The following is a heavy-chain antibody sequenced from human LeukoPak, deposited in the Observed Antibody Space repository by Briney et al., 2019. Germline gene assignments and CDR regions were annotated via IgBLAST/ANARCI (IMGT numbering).Heavy chain of an antibody. J-gene: IGHJ5*02. CDR3: AKDTAGYSSSWEGWFDP. Sequence: GGSLRLSCAASGFTFSSYAMSWVRQAPGKGLEWVSAISGSGGSTYHADSVKGRFTISRDNSKNTLYLQMNSLRAEDTAVYYCAKDTAGYSSSWEGWFDPWGQGTLVTVSS. CDR2: ISGSGGST. D-gene: IGHD6-13*01. CDR1: GFTFSSYA. V-gene: IGHV3-23*01.